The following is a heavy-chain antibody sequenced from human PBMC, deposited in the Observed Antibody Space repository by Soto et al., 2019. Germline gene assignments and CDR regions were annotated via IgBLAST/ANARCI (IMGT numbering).Heavy chain of an antibody. Sequence: GGPLSLPCPALGFTFGTYPMPWVRRAPGKGLEYVSAIRSNGGSTYYADSVKGRFTISRDNSKNTLYLQMSSLRAEDTAVYYCVKEGDYYDSSGYDYWGQGTLVTVSS. D-gene: IGHD3-22*01. V-gene: IGHV3-64D*09. CDR2: IRSNGGST. J-gene: IGHJ4*02. CDR3: VKEGDYYDSSGYDY. CDR1: GFTFGTYP.